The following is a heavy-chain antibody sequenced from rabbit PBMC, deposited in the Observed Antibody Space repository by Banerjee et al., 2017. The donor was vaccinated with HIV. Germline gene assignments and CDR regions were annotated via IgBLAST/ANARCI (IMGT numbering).Heavy chain of an antibody. CDR2: IYAGSSGST. Sequence: QEQLEESGGDLVKPGASLTLTCTASGFTLSSYWMYWVRQTPGKGLEWIACIYAGSSGSTYYATWAKGRFTISGTSSTTVTLQMTSLTAADTATYFCARGDISSGWDLWGPGTLVTVS. J-gene: IGHJ4*01. CDR1: GFTLSSYW. V-gene: IGHV1S45*01. CDR3: ARGDISSGWDL. D-gene: IGHD4-1*01.